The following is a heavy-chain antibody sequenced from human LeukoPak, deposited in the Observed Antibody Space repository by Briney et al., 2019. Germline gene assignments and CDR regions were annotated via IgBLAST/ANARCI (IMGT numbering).Heavy chain of an antibody. V-gene: IGHV3-74*01. D-gene: IGHD3-16*02. CDR3: AKVALCDYVWGSYRYRFDY. J-gene: IGHJ4*02. Sequence: GGSLRLSCAASGFTFSSSWMHWVRQAPGKGLVWVSRINSDGRITNYADSVKGRFTISRDNVKNSLYLQMNSLRAEDTAEYYCAKVALCDYVWGSYRYRFDYWGQGTLVTVSS. CDR1: GFTFSSSW. CDR2: INSDGRIT.